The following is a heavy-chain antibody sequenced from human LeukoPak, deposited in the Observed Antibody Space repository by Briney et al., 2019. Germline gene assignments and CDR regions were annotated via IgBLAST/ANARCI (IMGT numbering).Heavy chain of an antibody. J-gene: IGHJ3*01. Sequence: GGSLRLSCAASGFTFSSYGFHWVRQAPGKGLEWVAGISYDGRNKYYADSVKGRFTISRDNSKNTLNLQMNSLRTEDTAVYYCAKPRDIDSWAFDVWGQGTMVTVS. CDR1: GFTFSSYG. CDR3: AKPRDIDSWAFDV. V-gene: IGHV3-30*18. D-gene: IGHD2-15*01. CDR2: ISYDGRNK.